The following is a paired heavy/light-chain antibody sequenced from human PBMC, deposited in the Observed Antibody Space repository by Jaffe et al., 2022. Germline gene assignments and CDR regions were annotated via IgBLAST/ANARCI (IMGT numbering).Light chain of an antibody. J-gene: IGLJ2*01. Sequence: YDLIQPPSVSVSPGQTARITCSGDTLANQYVYWYQQKPGQAPVMVIYKDSERPSGIPARFSGSSSGTTVTLSISGVQAEDEGDYHCQSSDNSGTIVTFGGGTKLTVL. CDR2: KDS. CDR1: TLANQY. CDR3: QSSDNSGTIVT. V-gene: IGLV3-25*03.
Heavy chain of an antibody. CDR3: VRLGSCTGGDCFGFDY. CDR1: GYSFSNVW. D-gene: IGHD2-8*02. CDR2: IYPGDSET. J-gene: IGHJ4*02. V-gene: IGHV5-51*03. Sequence: EVQLVQSGAEVKKPGESLKISCQGFGYSFSNVWIGWVRQMPGKGLEWMGVIYPGDSETTYSPSFQGQVTMTADKSINTASLQWNSLKASDSAMYYCVRLGSCTGGDCFGFDYWGQGTLVTVSS.